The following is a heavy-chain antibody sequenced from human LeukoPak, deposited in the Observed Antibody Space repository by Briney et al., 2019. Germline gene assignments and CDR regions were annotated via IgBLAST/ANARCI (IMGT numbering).Heavy chain of an antibody. V-gene: IGHV4-34*01. CDR3: ARAMGYCSGGSCYWPFDY. J-gene: IGHJ4*02. Sequence: PSGTLSLTCSVYGGSFSDYDWSWVRQAPGRGLQWIGEINHSGSTNCNPSLKSRVTISVDTSKNQFSLKLSSVTAADTAVYYCARAMGYCSGGSCYWPFDYWGQGTLVTVSS. CDR1: GGSFSDYD. CDR2: INHSGST. D-gene: IGHD2-15*01.